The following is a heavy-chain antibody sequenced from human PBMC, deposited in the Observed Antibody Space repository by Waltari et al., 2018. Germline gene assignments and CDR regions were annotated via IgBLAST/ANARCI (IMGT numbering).Heavy chain of an antibody. CDR2: IKTDSSKT. CDR3: ARERGEILGTSYFFDY. CDR1: GYSFPNHG. D-gene: IGHD1-26*01. V-gene: IGHV1-18*01. Sequence: QIQLLQSGPEVAKPGASVKISCKPTGYSFPNHGLSWGRQAPGQGLEWMGWIKTDSSKTRYAQKFQVRVVMTRDASTVTAYMEVRSLRSDDTAIYYCARERGEILGTSYFFDYWGQGTQVTVSS. J-gene: IGHJ4*02.